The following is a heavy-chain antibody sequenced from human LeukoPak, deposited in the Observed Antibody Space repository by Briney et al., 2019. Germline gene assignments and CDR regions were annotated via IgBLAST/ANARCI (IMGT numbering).Heavy chain of an antibody. V-gene: IGHV1-3*01. CDR2: INGLNDNA. J-gene: IGHJ4*02. CDR1: GYTFTNYA. Sequence: ASVKVSCKASGYTFTNYAMHWVRQAPGQRLEWIGWINGLNDNAKYSQNFQGRVTITRDTSANTVYMELSSLRSEDTAVYYCTRDSGSGSYYLDWGQGTLVTVSS. CDR3: TRDSGSGSYYLD. D-gene: IGHD6-19*01.